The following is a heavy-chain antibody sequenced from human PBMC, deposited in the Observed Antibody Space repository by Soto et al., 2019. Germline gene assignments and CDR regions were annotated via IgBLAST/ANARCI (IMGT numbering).Heavy chain of an antibody. J-gene: IGHJ4*02. CDR1: GFTFSSYA. Sequence: GGSLRLSCAASGFTFSSYAMSWVRQAPGKGPEWVSAISGSGGSTYYADSVKGRFTISRDNSKNTLYLQMNSLRAEDTAVYYCAKSSYYYDILTGYFDYWRQGTLVTVSS. D-gene: IGHD3-9*01. V-gene: IGHV3-23*01. CDR3: AKSSYYYDILTGYFDY. CDR2: ISGSGGST.